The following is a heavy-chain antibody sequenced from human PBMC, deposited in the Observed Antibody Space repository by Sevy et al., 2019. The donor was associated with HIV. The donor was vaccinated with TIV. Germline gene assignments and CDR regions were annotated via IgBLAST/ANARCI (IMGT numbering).Heavy chain of an antibody. CDR2: INFDGSDR. Sequence: GGSLRLSCVASKFPFRSNGFHWVRQPPGKGLEWLSYINFDGSDRKYADSVKGRFTVSRDNSKNTLYLQMNSLRAKDTAVYYCAKDLRVVIPAAMQPADLWGQGTLVTVSS. CDR3: AKDLRVVIPAAMQPADL. V-gene: IGHV3-30*02. D-gene: IGHD2-2*01. J-gene: IGHJ5*02. CDR1: KFPFRSNG.